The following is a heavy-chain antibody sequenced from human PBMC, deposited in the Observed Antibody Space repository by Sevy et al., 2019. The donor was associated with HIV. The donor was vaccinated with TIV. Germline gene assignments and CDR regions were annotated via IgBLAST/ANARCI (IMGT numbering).Heavy chain of an antibody. D-gene: IGHD3-3*01. Sequence: GGSLRLSCVGSGFRFGSQAMSWVRQAPGKGLEWVSGMSGRGDSRGYAHSVKGRFTLSRDNSKNTVYLQMNSLTAEDTALYYCAKDVPDQSWYDDFWSGSPCFDYWGRGILVTVSS. V-gene: IGHV3-23*01. CDR3: AKDVPDQSWYDDFWSGSPCFDY. CDR2: MSGRGDSR. CDR1: GFRFGSQA. J-gene: IGHJ4*01.